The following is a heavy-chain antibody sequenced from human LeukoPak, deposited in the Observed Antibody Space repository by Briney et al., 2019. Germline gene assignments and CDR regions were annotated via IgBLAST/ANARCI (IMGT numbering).Heavy chain of an antibody. Sequence: SETLSLTCTVSGGSISSYYWSWVRQPAGKGLEWIGRIYTSGSTNYNPSPKSRVTMSVDTSKNQFSLKLSSVTAADTAVYYCARVTGQPYYYGMDVWGQGTTVTVSS. CDR3: ARVTGQPYYYGMDV. J-gene: IGHJ6*02. V-gene: IGHV4-4*07. CDR1: GGSISSYY. D-gene: IGHD3-10*01. CDR2: IYTSGST.